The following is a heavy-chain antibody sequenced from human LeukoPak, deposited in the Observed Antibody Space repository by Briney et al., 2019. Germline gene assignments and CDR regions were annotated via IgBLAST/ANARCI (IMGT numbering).Heavy chain of an antibody. V-gene: IGHV4-4*07. CDR3: ARRWTVENTFDV. J-gene: IGHJ3*01. Sequence: SETLSLTCIVSGVSINGRYWGWIRQSAGKGLEWIGHIYSSGSTYYNPSLKSRVTMSVDTSANHFYLRLTSVTAADTALYYCARRWTVENTFDVWGQGTMVTVSS. D-gene: IGHD3/OR15-3a*01. CDR2: IYSSGST. CDR1: GVSINGRY.